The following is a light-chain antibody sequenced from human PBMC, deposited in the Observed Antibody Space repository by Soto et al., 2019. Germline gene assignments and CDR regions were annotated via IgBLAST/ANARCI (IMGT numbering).Light chain of an antibody. CDR1: QSVSSN. V-gene: IGKV3-15*01. CDR2: GAS. J-gene: IGKJ5*01. Sequence: EIVMTQSPATLSVSPGERATLSCRASQSVSSNLAWYQQKPGQAPRLLIYGASIRATGIPARFSGSGSWTEFTLTISSLQSEDFAVYYCQQYKTWPPITFGQGTRLEI. CDR3: QQYKTWPPIT.